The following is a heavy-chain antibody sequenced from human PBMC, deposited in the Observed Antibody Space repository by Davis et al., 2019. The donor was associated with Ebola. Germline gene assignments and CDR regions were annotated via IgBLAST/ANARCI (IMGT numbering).Heavy chain of an antibody. J-gene: IGHJ4*02. D-gene: IGHD3-22*01. Sequence: GESLKISCQGSGYSFTTYWIGWVRQMPGKGLEWMGIIYPGDSDTRYSPSFQGQVTISADKSISTAYLQWSSLKASDTAMYYCARRGHYYDSSSYYYIADYWGQGTLVTVSS. CDR3: ARRGHYYDSSSYYYIADY. V-gene: IGHV5-51*01. CDR2: IYPGDSDT. CDR1: GYSFTTYW.